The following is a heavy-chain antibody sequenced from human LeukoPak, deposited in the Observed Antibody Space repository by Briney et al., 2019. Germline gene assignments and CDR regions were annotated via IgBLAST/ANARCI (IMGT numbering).Heavy chain of an antibody. Sequence: PSETLSLTCTVSGGSISSYYWSWIRQPPGKGLEWIGEINHSGSTNYNPSLKSRVTISVDTSKNQFSLKLSSVTAADTAVYYCARVRGSYYPYFDYWGQGTLVTVSS. D-gene: IGHD1-26*01. CDR2: INHSGST. CDR1: GGSISSYY. J-gene: IGHJ4*02. CDR3: ARVRGSYYPYFDY. V-gene: IGHV4-34*01.